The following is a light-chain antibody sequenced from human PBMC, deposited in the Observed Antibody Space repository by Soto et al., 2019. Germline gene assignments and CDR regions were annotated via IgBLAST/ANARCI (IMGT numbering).Light chain of an antibody. CDR3: QQFGPSPA. CDR1: HSLSNNY. V-gene: IGKV3-20*01. Sequence: VLTQSPGTLSLSPGEGATLSCRASHSLSNNYLAWYQHKPGQAPRLLIYGASSRATGIPDRFSGSGSGTAFTLTISRLEPEDFAVYYCQQFGPSPAFGQGTKVDIK. CDR2: GAS. J-gene: IGKJ1*01.